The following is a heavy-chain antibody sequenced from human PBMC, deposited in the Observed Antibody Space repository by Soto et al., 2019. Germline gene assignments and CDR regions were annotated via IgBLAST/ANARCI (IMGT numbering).Heavy chain of an antibody. Sequence: ASVKVSCKASGYTFTSYGISWVRQAPGQGLEWMGWISAYNGNTNYAQKLQGRVTMTTDTSTSTAYMELRSLRSDDTAVYYCARGRRLVATITRANWFDPWGQGTLVTVSS. D-gene: IGHD5-12*01. CDR3: ARGRRLVATITRANWFDP. V-gene: IGHV1-18*01. CDR1: GYTFTSYG. J-gene: IGHJ5*02. CDR2: ISAYNGNT.